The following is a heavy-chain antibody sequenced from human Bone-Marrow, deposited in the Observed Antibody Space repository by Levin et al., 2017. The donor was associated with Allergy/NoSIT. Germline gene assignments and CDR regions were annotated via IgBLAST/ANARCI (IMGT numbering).Heavy chain of an antibody. CDR2: FYYSGRT. J-gene: IGHJ4*01. CDR3: ARGAGIVLGDLSVEDYYFDY. Sequence: SETLSLTCTVSGGSITSYHWNWIRQSPGKGLELIGYFYYSGRTIYNPSLKSRVTISIDTSNNHFSLKLSSVTAADTAMYYCARGAGIVLGDLSVEDYYFDYWGQGAQVTVSS. V-gene: IGHV4-59*01. CDR1: GGSITSYH. D-gene: IGHD3-16*02.